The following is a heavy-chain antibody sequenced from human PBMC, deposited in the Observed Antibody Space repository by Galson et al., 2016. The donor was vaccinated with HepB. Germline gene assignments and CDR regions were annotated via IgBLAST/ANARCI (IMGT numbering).Heavy chain of an antibody. CDR2: ISGSGGST. CDR1: GFTFSSFA. V-gene: IGHV3-23*01. CDR3: AGSDSGRNGAAYI. Sequence: SLRLSCAASGFTFSSFAMNWFRQAPGKGLEWVSGISGSGGSTYFADSVKGRFTISRDNSTNTVDLQMNSLRAEDTAVYYCAGSDSGRNGAAYIWGQGTMVTVSS. D-gene: IGHD1-26*01. J-gene: IGHJ3*02.